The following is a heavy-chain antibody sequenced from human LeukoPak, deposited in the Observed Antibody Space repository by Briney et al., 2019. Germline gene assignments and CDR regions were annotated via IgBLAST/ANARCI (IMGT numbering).Heavy chain of an antibody. CDR1: GYSNSSGYY. V-gene: IGHV4-38-2*01. CDR3: ASLSY. J-gene: IGHJ4*02. CDR2: MHHSGIT. D-gene: IGHD3-9*01. Sequence: SETLSLTCAVSGYSNSSGYYWGWIRQPPGKGLEWIGNMHHSGITYYNPSLKSRVTISVDTSKNQFSLKLTSVTAADTAVYYCASLSYWGQGTLVTVSS.